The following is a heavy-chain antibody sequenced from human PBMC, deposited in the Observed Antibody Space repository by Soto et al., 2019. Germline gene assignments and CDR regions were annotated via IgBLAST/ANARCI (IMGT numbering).Heavy chain of an antibody. CDR3: ARISPAPWGGYYYMDV. Sequence: QVTLKESGPVLVKPTETLTLTCTVSGFSLSNARMGVSWIRQPPGKALEWLAHIFSNDEKSYSTSLKSRLTISKDTSKSQVVLTMTNMDPVDTATYYCARISPAPWGGYYYMDVWGKGTTVTVSS. J-gene: IGHJ6*03. CDR2: IFSNDEK. D-gene: IGHD3-16*01. V-gene: IGHV2-26*01. CDR1: GFSLSNARMG.